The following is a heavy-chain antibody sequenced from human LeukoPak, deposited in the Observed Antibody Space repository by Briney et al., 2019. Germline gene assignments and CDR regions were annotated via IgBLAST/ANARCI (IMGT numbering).Heavy chain of an antibody. CDR2: IKQDGSEK. CDR3: ARCRYCNGGGRYCAFDI. D-gene: IGHD2-15*01. Sequence: GGSLRLSCAASGFTFSNYWMSWVRQAPGKGREWVAKIKQDGSEKYSVDSVKGRFTISRENAKNSLYLQMNSLRVEDTAVYYCARCRYCNGGGRYCAFDIWGQGTMVTVSS. J-gene: IGHJ3*02. V-gene: IGHV3-7*01. CDR1: GFTFSNYW.